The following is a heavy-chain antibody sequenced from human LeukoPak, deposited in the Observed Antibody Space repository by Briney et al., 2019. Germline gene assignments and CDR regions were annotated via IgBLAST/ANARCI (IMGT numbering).Heavy chain of an antibody. V-gene: IGHV3-21*01. J-gene: IGHJ4*02. Sequence: GESLGLSCAASGFTFSSYSMNWVRQAPGKGLEWVSSISSSSSYIYYADSVKGRFTISRDNAKNSLYLQMNSLRAEDTAVYYCARDFGDLTFDYWGQGTLVTVSS. CDR1: GFTFSSYS. CDR2: ISSSSSYI. CDR3: ARDFGDLTFDY. D-gene: IGHD4-17*01.